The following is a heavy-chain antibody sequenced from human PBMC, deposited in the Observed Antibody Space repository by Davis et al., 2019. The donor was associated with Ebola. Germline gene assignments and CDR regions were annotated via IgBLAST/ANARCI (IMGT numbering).Heavy chain of an antibody. CDR2: ISSSSSYI. D-gene: IGHD2-2*01. J-gene: IGHJ4*02. Sequence: PGGSLRLSCAASGFTFSSYSMNWVRQAPGKGLEWVSSISSSSSYIYYADSVKGRFTISRDNAKNSLYLQMNSLRAEDTAVYYCARDQYCSSTSCPVDYWGQGTLVTVSS. V-gene: IGHV3-21*01. CDR3: ARDQYCSSTSCPVDY. CDR1: GFTFSSYS.